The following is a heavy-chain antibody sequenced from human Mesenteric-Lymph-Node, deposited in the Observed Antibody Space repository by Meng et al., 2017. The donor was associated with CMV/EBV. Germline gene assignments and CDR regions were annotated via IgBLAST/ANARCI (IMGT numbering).Heavy chain of an antibody. CDR1: GYSFSSYA. J-gene: IGHJ4*02. Sequence: SCQAFGYSFSSYAIAWVRQAPGQGLQWLGWISGYNGTTSYGQKFQGRVTMTTDTSTRTSYLELKSVTSDDTAVYYCARVRKRHPIGYWGQGTLVTVSS. D-gene: IGHD1-1*01. CDR2: ISGYNGTT. CDR3: ARVRKRHPIGY. V-gene: IGHV1-18*01.